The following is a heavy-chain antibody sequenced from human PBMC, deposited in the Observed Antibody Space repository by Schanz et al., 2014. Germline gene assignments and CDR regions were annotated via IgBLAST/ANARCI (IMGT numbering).Heavy chain of an antibody. D-gene: IGHD6-19*01. J-gene: IGHJ4*02. CDR3: ARGGYSSGWYDRDIAHFDY. V-gene: IGHV1-46*01. Sequence: QVHLVQSGAEVKKPGASVKVSCKASGYNITSNDVTWVRQAPGQGLEWMGIINPSGGSTRYGQKFQGRITVTTDTSTSTVYLELSSLRSDDTAVYYCARGGYSSGWYDRDIAHFDYWGQGTLVTVSS. CDR1: GYNITSND. CDR2: INPSGGST.